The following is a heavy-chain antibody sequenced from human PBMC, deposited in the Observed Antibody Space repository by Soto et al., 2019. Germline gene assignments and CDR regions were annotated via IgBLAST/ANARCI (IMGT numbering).Heavy chain of an antibody. CDR3: ASATYSSSEYFQH. CDR2: ISSSGSTI. V-gene: IGHV3-48*03. CDR1: GFTFSSYE. J-gene: IGHJ1*01. D-gene: IGHD6-6*01. Sequence: GGSLRLSCAASGFTFSSYEMNWVRQAPGKGLEWVSYISSSGSTIYYADSVKGRFTISRDNAKNSLYLQMNSLRAEDTAVYYCASATYSSSEYFQHWGQGTLVTVSS.